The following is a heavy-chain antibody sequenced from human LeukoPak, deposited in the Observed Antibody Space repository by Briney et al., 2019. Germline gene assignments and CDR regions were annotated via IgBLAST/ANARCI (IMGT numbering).Heavy chain of an antibody. V-gene: IGHV5-51*01. D-gene: IGHD2-21*02. CDR2: ICPRDSDT. CDR1: GYNFATRW. Sequence: GESLKISCQGSGYNFATRWIGWVRQMPGKGLEWMGIICPRDSDTRYSPSFEGQVTISADKSITTAYLRWSSLKASDTAMYYCASPQAAYCGGDCYSPWGQGTKVTVSS. CDR3: ASPQAAYCGGDCYSP. J-gene: IGHJ3*01.